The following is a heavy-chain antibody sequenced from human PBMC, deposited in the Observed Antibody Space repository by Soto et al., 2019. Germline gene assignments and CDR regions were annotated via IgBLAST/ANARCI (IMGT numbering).Heavy chain of an antibody. CDR3: ARLFRERRVIYYYYYGMDV. CDR1: GGTFSSYA. Sequence: QVQLVQSGAEVKKPGSSVKVSCKASGGTFSSYAISWVRQAPGQGLEWMGGIIPIFGTANYAQKFQGRVTITADESTSTAYMELSSLRSEDTAVYYCARLFRERRVIYYYYYGMDVWGQGTTVTVSS. CDR2: IIPIFGTA. J-gene: IGHJ6*02. D-gene: IGHD1-1*01. V-gene: IGHV1-69*01.